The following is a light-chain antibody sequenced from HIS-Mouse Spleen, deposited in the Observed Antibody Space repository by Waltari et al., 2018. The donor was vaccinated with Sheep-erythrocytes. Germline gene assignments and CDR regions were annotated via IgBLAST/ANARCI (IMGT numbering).Light chain of an antibody. CDR2: AAS. CDR3: QQSYSTPRT. V-gene: IGKV1-39*01. J-gene: IGKJ1*01. Sequence: DIQMTQPPSSLSASVGDRVTITCRASQSISSYLNWYQQKPGKAPKLLNYAASSLQSGVPSRFSGSGSGTDFTLTISSLQPEDFATYYCQQSYSTPRTFGQGTKVEIK. CDR1: QSISSY.